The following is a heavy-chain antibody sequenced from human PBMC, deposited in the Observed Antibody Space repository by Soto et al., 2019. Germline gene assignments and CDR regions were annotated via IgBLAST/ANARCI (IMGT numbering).Heavy chain of an antibody. CDR3: AIRDY. J-gene: IGHJ4*02. Sequence: EVHLADSGGDVVQPGGSLKLSCAASEFTFSGSYLHWVRQASGRGLEWVGHIRGRADSYATSYAASVNGRFTISRDDSKNTAYLQMNSLTTEDTAVYYCAIRDYWGQGTLVTVSS. CDR1: EFTFSGSY. CDR2: IRGRADSYAT. V-gene: IGHV3-73*01.